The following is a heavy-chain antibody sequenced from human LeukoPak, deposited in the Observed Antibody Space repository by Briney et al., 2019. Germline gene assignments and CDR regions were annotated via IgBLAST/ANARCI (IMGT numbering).Heavy chain of an antibody. Sequence: GGSLRLSCAASGFTFSSYAMSWVRQAPGKGLEWVSAISGSGGSTYYADSVKGRFTISRDNSKNTLYLQMNGLRAEDTAVYYCAKSYYDSSGYRPLWGQGTLVTVSS. D-gene: IGHD3-22*01. V-gene: IGHV3-23*01. J-gene: IGHJ4*02. CDR2: ISGSGGST. CDR1: GFTFSSYA. CDR3: AKSYYDSSGYRPL.